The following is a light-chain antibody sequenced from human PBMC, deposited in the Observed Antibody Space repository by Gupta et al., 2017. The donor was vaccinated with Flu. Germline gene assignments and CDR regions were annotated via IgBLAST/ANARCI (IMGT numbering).Light chain of an antibody. CDR3: QQGASPPLT. J-gene: IGKJ3*01. CDR1: QNIDNY. V-gene: IGKV1-39*01. Sequence: DIQMPPSPSSLSTSVGDRVTITCLASQNIDNYLNWYQVKPGKAPKLLIYAASRVQGGVPARFSGSGSGTDFTLTISRLQSEDFATYYCQQGASPPLTFGDGTXVDIK. CDR2: AAS.